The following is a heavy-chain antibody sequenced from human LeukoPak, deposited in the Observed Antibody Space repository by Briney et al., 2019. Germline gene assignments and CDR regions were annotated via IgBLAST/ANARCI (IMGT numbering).Heavy chain of an antibody. Sequence: GGSLRLSCAASGFTFSSYAMHWVRQAPGKGLEWVAVISYDGSNKYYADSVKGRFTISRDNSKNTLYLQMNSLRAEDTAVYYCARDPMTSDAFDIWGQGTMDTVSS. J-gene: IGHJ3*02. CDR1: GFTFSSYA. D-gene: IGHD2-21*02. CDR3: ARDPMTSDAFDI. CDR2: ISYDGSNK. V-gene: IGHV3-30-3*01.